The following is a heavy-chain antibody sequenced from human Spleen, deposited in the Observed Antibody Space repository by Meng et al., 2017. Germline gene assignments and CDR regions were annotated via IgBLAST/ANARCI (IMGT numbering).Heavy chain of an antibody. D-gene: IGHD3-3*01. CDR1: GFSFTNFA. V-gene: IGHV3-23*01. CDR3: AQDLQHDDDF. CDR2: ISDNGGAT. J-gene: IGHJ4*02. Sequence: GESLKISCAASGFSFTNFAMSWVRQAPGKALEWVSTISDNGGATHYADSVKGRFTVSRDNSKNTLYLQMNSLRAEDTAIYYCAQDLQHDDDFWGQGTLVTVSS.